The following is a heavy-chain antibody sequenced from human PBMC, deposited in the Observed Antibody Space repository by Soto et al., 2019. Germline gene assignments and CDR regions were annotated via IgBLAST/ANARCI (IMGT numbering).Heavy chain of an antibody. V-gene: IGHV1-69*13. CDR2: IIPIFGTA. D-gene: IGHD2-2*02. Sequence: SVKVSCKASGGTFSNYAISWVRQAPGQGLEWMGGIIPIFGTANYAQKFQGRVTITADESTSTAYMELSSLRSEDTAVYYCASQYTELYYYGMDVWGQGTTVTVSS. CDR1: GGTFSNYA. CDR3: ASQYTELYYYGMDV. J-gene: IGHJ6*02.